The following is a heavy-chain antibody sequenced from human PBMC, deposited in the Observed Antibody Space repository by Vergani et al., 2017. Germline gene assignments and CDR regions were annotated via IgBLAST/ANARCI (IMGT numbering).Heavy chain of an antibody. Sequence: EVQLLESGGDLVQPGGSLRLSCAASGFTFSSYAMSWVRQAPGKGLEWVSAISGSGGSTYYVDSGKGRFTISRDNSKNTLYLQMNSLRAEDTAVYYCARDGGSAWYFYWGQGTLVTVSS. D-gene: IGHD6-19*01. J-gene: IGHJ4*02. CDR1: GFTFSSYA. CDR2: ISGSGGST. CDR3: ARDGGSAWYFY. V-gene: IGHV3-23*01.